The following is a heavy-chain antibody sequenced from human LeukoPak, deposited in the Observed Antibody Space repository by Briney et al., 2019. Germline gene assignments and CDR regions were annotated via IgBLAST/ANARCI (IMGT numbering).Heavy chain of an antibody. D-gene: IGHD3-22*01. CDR3: ARDNYDSSGYYYFDY. CDR2: INPSGGST. Sequence: ASVKVSCKASGYTFTSYYMHWVRQAPGQGLEWMGIINPSGGSTSYAQKSQGRVTMTRDTSTSTVYMELSSLRSEDTAVYYCARDNYDSSGYYYFDYWGQGTLVTVSS. J-gene: IGHJ4*02. CDR1: GYTFTSYY. V-gene: IGHV1-46*01.